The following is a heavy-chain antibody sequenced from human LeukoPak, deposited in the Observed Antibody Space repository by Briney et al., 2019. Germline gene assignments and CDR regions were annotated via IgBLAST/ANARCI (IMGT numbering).Heavy chain of an antibody. CDR2: IKDKTNGATT. V-gene: IGHV3-15*01. J-gene: IGHJ4*02. CDR1: GFSFSGAW. D-gene: IGHD3-22*01. Sequence: PGGSLRLSCGASGFSFSGAWMSWVRQAPGKGLEWVGRIKDKTNGATTDYGAPVKGRFTVSRDDSKNTLYLQMNSLKTEDTAVYYFTIDDYYDRSGHSGADYFDYWGQGALVTVSS. CDR3: TIDDYYDRSGHSGADYFDY.